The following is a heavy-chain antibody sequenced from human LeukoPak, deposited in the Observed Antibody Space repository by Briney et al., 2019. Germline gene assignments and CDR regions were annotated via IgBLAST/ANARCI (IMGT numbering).Heavy chain of an antibody. CDR1: GFTFSSYA. J-gene: IGHJ5*02. CDR3: AKDLLDYGDDSNWFDP. D-gene: IGHD4-17*01. Sequence: GGSLRLSCAASGFTFSSYAMSWVRQAPGKGLEWVSAISGSGGSIYYADSVKGRFTISRDNSKNTLYLQMNSLRAEDTAVYYCAKDLLDYGDDSNWFDPWGQGTLVTVSS. V-gene: IGHV3-23*01. CDR2: ISGSGGSI.